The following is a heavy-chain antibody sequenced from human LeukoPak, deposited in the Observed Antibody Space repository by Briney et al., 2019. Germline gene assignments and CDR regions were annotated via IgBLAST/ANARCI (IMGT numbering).Heavy chain of an antibody. D-gene: IGHD5-18*01. Sequence: SETLSLTCAVYVGSFSGYYWSWIRQPPGKGLEWIGENNHRVSRNCTPSLKSRATLSLDTSKNQLSLRLSSVSAADTAVYYCARGRIQLWLRPAYFDYWGQGTLVTVSS. CDR3: ARGRIQLWLRPAYFDY. CDR2: NNHRVSR. V-gene: IGHV4-34*01. J-gene: IGHJ4*02. CDR1: VGSFSGYY.